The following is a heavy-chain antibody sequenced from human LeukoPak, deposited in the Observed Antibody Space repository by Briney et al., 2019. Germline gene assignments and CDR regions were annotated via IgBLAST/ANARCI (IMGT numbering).Heavy chain of an antibody. V-gene: IGHV1-8*03. CDR3: ARGLRFLDWGYFFYYMDV. J-gene: IGHJ6*03. CDR2: MNPNSGNT. Sequence: GASVKVSCKASAYTFSNYDINWVRQATGQGLEWMGWMNPNSGNTGYAQKFQGRVTLTRNTSITTAYMELSTLRSEDTAIYFCARGLRFLDWGYFFYYMDVWGEGTTVTVSS. CDR1: AYTFSNYD. D-gene: IGHD3-3*01.